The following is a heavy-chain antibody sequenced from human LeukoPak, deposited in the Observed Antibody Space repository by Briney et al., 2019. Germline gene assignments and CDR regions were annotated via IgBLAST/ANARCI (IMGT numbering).Heavy chain of an antibody. CDR1: GYTFTSYN. CDR2: MNPNSGNT. J-gene: IGHJ4*02. Sequence: ASVKVSCKASGYTFTSYNINWVRQATGQGLEWMGWMNPNSGNTGYAQKFQGRVTMTRNTSISTAYMELSSLRSEDTAVYYCARDFGDFPQYDCWGQGTLVTVSS. V-gene: IGHV1-8*01. D-gene: IGHD4-17*01. CDR3: ARDFGDFPQYDC.